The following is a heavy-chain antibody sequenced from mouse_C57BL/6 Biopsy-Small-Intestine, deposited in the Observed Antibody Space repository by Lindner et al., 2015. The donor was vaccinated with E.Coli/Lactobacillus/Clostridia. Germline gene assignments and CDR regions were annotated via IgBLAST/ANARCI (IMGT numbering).Heavy chain of an antibody. V-gene: IGHV14-1*01. J-gene: IGHJ4*01. D-gene: IGHD2-1*01. CDR3: ATSNGMPHYYDVDY. CDR2: IDPEDGDT. Sequence: VQLQESGAELVRPGASVKLSCTVSGFNIKDYYMHWVKQRPEQGLEWIGRIDPEDGDTEYAPKFQGKATLTADTSSNTAYLQLSSLTSEDTAVYYCATSNGMPHYYDVDYWGQGTSVTVSS. CDR1: GFNIKDYY.